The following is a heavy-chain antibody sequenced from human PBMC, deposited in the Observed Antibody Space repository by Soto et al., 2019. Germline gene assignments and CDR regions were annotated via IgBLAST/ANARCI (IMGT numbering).Heavy chain of an antibody. CDR3: ARAPSYNDWFDP. CDR2: IIPILGIA. CDR1: GGTFSSYT. J-gene: IGHJ5*02. Sequence: QVQLVQSGAEVKKPGSSVKVSCKASGGTFSSYTISWVRQAPGQGLEWMGRIIPILGIANYAQKFQGRVTITADKSTSTAYIELSSLRSEDTAVYYCARAPSYNDWFDPWGQGTLVTVSS. D-gene: IGHD3-10*01. V-gene: IGHV1-69*02.